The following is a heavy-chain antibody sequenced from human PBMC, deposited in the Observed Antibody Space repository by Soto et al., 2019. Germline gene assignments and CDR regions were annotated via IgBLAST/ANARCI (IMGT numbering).Heavy chain of an antibody. D-gene: IGHD2-2*01. Sequence: GSLRLSCATSGFPFSSYDMSWVRQAPGKGLEWISYISKNESTIYYADSVKGRFTISRDNSKNTLYLQMYSLRAEDMAVYYCAREFPAPGYSFGMDVWGQGTTVTVAS. CDR3: AREFPAPGYSFGMDV. J-gene: IGHJ6*02. CDR2: ISKNESTI. CDR1: GFPFSSYD. V-gene: IGHV3-48*01.